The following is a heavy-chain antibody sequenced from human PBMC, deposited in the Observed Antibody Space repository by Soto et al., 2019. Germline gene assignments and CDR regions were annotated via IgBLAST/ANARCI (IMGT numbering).Heavy chain of an antibody. D-gene: IGHD6-19*01. J-gene: IGHJ4*02. Sequence: GGSLRLSCAASGFTFSSYWMSWVRQAPGKGLEWVANIRQDGSDNNYVDSVKGRFTISRDNAKNSLYLQMSSLRAEDTAVYYCARDPTGYSSGWFDYWGQGTLVTVSS. CDR3: ARDPTGYSSGWFDY. V-gene: IGHV3-7*01. CDR1: GFTFSSYW. CDR2: IRQDGSDN.